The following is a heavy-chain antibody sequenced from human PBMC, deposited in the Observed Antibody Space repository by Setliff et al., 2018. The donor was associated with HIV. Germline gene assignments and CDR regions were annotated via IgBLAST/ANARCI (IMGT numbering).Heavy chain of an antibody. CDR1: GYTFTSYG. CDR3: ARDQVASIAAAGTGECAFDI. V-gene: IGHV1-18*01. Sequence: ASVKVSCKASGYTFTSYGISWVRQAPGQGLEWMGWINAYNGNTNYAQKLQGRVTMTTDTSTSTAYMELRSLRSDDTAVYYCARDQVASIAAAGTGECAFDIWGQGTMVTVSS. CDR2: INAYNGNT. J-gene: IGHJ3*02. D-gene: IGHD6-13*01.